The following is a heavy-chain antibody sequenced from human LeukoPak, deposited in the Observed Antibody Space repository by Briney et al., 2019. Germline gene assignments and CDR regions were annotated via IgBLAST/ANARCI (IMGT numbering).Heavy chain of an antibody. CDR2: IIPIFGTA. Sequence: GASVKVSCKASGGTFSSYAISWVRQAPGQGLEWMGGIIPIFGTANYAQKFQGRVTITADKSTSTAYMELSSLRSGDTAVYYCARDQRSCSGGSCYPGWFAPWGQGTLVTVSS. J-gene: IGHJ5*02. V-gene: IGHV1-69*06. D-gene: IGHD2-15*01. CDR1: GGTFSSYA. CDR3: ARDQRSCSGGSCYPGWFAP.